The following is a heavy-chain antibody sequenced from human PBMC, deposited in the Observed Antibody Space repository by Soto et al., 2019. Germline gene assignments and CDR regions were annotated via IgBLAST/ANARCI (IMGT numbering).Heavy chain of an antibody. D-gene: IGHD3-10*01. V-gene: IGHV1-69*05. J-gene: IGHJ6*02. CDR1: GYTFKKNV. CDR2: TIPAHGKT. Sequence: SVKVSCKTSGYTFKKNVFTWVRQAPGQGLEWMGGTIPAHGKTNYSQKFQDRVTITMDDATRTAYMEVRDLRSEDTAIYYCARGPFRPSAMDVWGQGTTVTVSS. CDR3: ARGPFRPSAMDV.